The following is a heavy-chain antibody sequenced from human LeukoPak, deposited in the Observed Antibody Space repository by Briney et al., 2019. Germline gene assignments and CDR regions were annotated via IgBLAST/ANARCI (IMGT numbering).Heavy chain of an antibody. CDR3: ARGSKIGATGKDAFDI. Sequence: ASVKVSCKASGYNFTNYGISWVRQAPGQGPEWMAWVSPNSGVTDYAQRFQGRVTMTRDTSISTAYMELSRLISDDTAVYYCARGSKIGATGKDAFDIWGQGTMVTVSS. J-gene: IGHJ3*02. V-gene: IGHV1-2*02. D-gene: IGHD1-1*01. CDR2: VSPNSGVT. CDR1: GYNFTNYG.